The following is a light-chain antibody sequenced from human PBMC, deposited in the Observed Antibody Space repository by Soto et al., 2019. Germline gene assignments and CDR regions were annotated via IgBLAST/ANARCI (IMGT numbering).Light chain of an antibody. V-gene: IGLV2-14*01. Sequence: QSVLTQPASVSGSPGQSITISCTGTSSDVGGYNYVSWYQQHPGKAPKLMIYDVSNRPSGVSNRFSGSKSGNTASLTISGLQHEDEAAYYCSSYKSSSTLEVFGGGTKLTVL. CDR2: DVS. J-gene: IGLJ3*02. CDR1: SSDVGGYNY. CDR3: SSYKSSSTLEV.